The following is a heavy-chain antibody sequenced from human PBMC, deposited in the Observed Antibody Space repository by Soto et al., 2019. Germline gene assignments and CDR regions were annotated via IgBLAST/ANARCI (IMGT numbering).Heavy chain of an antibody. J-gene: IGHJ6*02. CDR3: ARIAAAGTDAVVLYYGMDV. Sequence: GEPLKISCKGSGYSCTSYWIGWVRQMPEKGLEWMGIIYPGDSDTRYSPSFQGQVTISADKSISTAYLQWSSLKASDTAMYYCARIAAAGTDAVVLYYGMDVWGQGTTVTVSS. CDR1: GYSCTSYW. D-gene: IGHD6-13*01. CDR2: IYPGDSDT. V-gene: IGHV5-51*01.